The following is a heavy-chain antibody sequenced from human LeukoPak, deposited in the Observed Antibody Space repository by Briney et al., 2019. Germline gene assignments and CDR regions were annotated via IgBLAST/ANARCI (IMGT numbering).Heavy chain of an antibody. CDR2: IYYSGST. D-gene: IGHD3-22*01. Sequence: SETLSLTCTVSGGSISSSSYYWGWIRQAPGKGLEWIGSIYYSGSTYYNPSLKSRVTISVDTSKNQFSLKLSSVTAADTAVYYCARHGAYYDSSGFIDYWGQGTLVTVSS. CDR1: GGSISSSSYY. CDR3: ARHGAYYDSSGFIDY. V-gene: IGHV4-39*01. J-gene: IGHJ4*02.